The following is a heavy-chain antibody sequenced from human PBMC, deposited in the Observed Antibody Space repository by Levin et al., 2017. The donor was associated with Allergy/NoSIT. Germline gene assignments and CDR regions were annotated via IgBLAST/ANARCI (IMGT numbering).Heavy chain of an antibody. CDR2: IQESGMKT. V-gene: IGHV3-7*01. J-gene: IGHJ4*02. CDR3: ARDILRYSGEGFDY. Sequence: GGSLRLSCAASGFAFSIYWMSWVRQAPGKGLEWVANIQESGMKTYYVDSVKGRFTISRDNAKNSLYLQLSSLRADDTAIYYCARDILRYSGEGFDYWGQGIMVTVSS. CDR1: GFAFSIYW. D-gene: IGHD5-12*01.